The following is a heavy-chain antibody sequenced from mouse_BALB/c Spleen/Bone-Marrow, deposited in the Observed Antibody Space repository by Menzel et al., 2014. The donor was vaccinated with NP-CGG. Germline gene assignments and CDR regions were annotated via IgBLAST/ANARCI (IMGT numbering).Heavy chain of an antibody. V-gene: IGHV7-3*02. J-gene: IGHJ1*01. CDR1: GFTFTDYY. Sequence: DVMLVESGGGLVQPGGSLRLSCATSGFTFTDYYMSWVRQPPGKALEWLGFIRNKANGYTTEYSASVRGRFTISRDNSQSILYLQMNTLRAEDSATYYCARDVQYDILWYFDVWGAGTTVTVSS. CDR3: ARDVQYDILWYFDV. CDR2: IRNKANGYTT. D-gene: IGHD2-10*02.